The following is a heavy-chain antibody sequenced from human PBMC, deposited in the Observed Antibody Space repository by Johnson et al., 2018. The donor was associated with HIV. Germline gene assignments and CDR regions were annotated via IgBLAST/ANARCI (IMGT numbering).Heavy chain of an antibody. CDR2: LFSGGNT. V-gene: IGHV3-66*01. D-gene: IGHD5-24*01. CDR3: ARACRDGYTCDAFDI. J-gene: IGHJ3*02. Sequence: VQLVESGGGLVQPGGSLRLSCVASGFTVSSNYMSWVRQAPGKGLEWVSVLFSGGNTYYADSVKGRFTISRDNSKNTLYLQMNSLRAEDTAVYYCARACRDGYTCDAFDIWGQGTMVTVSS. CDR1: GFTVSSNY.